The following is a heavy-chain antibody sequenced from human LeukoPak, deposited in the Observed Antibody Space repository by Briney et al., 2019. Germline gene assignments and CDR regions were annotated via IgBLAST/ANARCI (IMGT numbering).Heavy chain of an antibody. CDR3: ARALDV. CDR2: IRQDGSEK. J-gene: IGHJ6*02. CDR1: GFTFVNHW. Sequence: GGSLRLSCAASGFTFVNHWMHWVRRAPGKGLEWVANIRQDGSEKYYVASVKGRFTISRDNAKNALFLQMNSLTAEDTAVYYCARALDVWGRGTTVTVSS. V-gene: IGHV3-7*03.